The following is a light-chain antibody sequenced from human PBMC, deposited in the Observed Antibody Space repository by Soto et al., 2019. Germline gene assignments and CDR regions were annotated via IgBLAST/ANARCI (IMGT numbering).Light chain of an antibody. V-gene: IGKV3-15*01. CDR3: QQNTISPYT. CDR1: HSGSGG. Sequence: EIVMTQSPATLSVSPGERATLSCRASHSGSGGLAWYQHKPGQAQRLLIYRASIRVTGIPARVSGSGSGTEFTITISSLQYEDFAVYYCQQNTISPYTFGQGTQLQIK. J-gene: IGKJ2*01. CDR2: RAS.